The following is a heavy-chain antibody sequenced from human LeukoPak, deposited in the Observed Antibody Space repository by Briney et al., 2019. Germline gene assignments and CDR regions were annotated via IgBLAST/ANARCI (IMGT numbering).Heavy chain of an antibody. CDR2: INVSGGST. CDR1: GFTFSSYS. CDR3: AKYGRSGYSSGMDV. J-gene: IGHJ6*02. V-gene: IGHV3-23*01. Sequence: GGSLRLSCAASGFTFSSYSMNWVRQAPGKGLGWVSTINVSGGSTYYADSVKGRFTISRDNSKNTLYLQMNSLRAEDMAIYYCAKYGRSGYSSGMDVWGQGTTVTVSS. D-gene: IGHD2-15*01.